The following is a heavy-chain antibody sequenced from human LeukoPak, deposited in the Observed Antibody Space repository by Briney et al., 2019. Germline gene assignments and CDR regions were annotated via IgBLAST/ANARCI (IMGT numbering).Heavy chain of an antibody. J-gene: IGHJ4*02. CDR2: ITYNGAAT. CDR1: GFSFGGYA. V-gene: IGHV3-23*01. CDR3: AKDGLYFDGSTHIYYFDC. Sequence: GGSLSVSCAASGFSFGGYAMTWVRQAPGKGLEWVSSITYNGAATYYLDSVKARFTISRDNSRSTLYLQMDSLTAEDTALYYCAKDGLYFDGSTHIYYFDCWVQGTLVAVSS. D-gene: IGHD3-9*01.